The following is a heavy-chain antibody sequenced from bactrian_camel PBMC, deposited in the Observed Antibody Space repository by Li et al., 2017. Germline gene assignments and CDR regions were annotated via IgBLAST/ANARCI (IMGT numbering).Heavy chain of an antibody. D-gene: IGHD3*01. CDR1: GHYC. Sequence: QVQLVESGGGSVQTGGSLRLSCAGSGHYCMGWFRQAPGKEREGVATVDSEGMITYADSVKGRFTISRGDNKNTVYLENNFLKPEDTAMYYCAAAGTSTSVMGPSTRTCPTDFGYWGQGTQVTVS. J-gene: IGHJ6*01. CDR3: AAAGTSTSVMGPSTRTCPTDFGY. CDR2: VDSEGMI. V-gene: IGHV3S53*01.